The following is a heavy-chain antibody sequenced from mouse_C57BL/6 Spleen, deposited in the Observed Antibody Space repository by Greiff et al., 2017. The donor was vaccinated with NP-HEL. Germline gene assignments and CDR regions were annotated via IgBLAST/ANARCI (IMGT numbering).Heavy chain of an antibody. J-gene: IGHJ3*01. CDR2: IYPGDGDT. CDR1: GYAFSSSW. V-gene: IGHV1-82*01. CDR3: ARGRSNYLFAY. Sequence: VKLQQSGPELVKPGASVKISCKASGYAFSSSWMNWVKQRPGKGLEWIGRIYPGDGDTNYNGKFKGKATLTADKSSSTAYMQLSSLTSEDSAVYFCARGRSNYLFAYWGQGTLVTVSA. D-gene: IGHD2-5*01.